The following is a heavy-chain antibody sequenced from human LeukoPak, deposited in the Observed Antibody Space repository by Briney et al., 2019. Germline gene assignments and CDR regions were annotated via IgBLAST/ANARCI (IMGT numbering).Heavy chain of an antibody. D-gene: IGHD6-19*01. Sequence: PGGSLRLSCAASGFTFSSYEMNWVRQAPGKGLEWVSYISTSGSTIYYADSVKGRFTISRDNAKNSLYLQMNSLRAEDTAVYYCARDGGVPGTFNYYGMDVWGQGTTVTVSS. CDR3: ARDGGVPGTFNYYGMDV. CDR2: ISTSGSTI. CDR1: GFTFSSYE. V-gene: IGHV3-48*03. J-gene: IGHJ6*02.